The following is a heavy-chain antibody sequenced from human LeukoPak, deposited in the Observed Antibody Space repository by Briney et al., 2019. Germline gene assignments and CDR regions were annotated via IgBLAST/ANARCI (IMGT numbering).Heavy chain of an antibody. CDR2: INAGNGNT. J-gene: IGHJ6*02. D-gene: IGHD3-22*01. CDR3: ARDSSGYYYYYGMDV. Sequence: ASVKVSCKASGYTFTSYAMHWVRQAPGQRLEWMGWINAGNGNTKYSQKFQGRVTITRDTSASTAHMELSGLRSEDTAVYYCARDSSGYYYYYGMDVWGQGTTVTVSS. V-gene: IGHV1-3*01. CDR1: GYTFTSYA.